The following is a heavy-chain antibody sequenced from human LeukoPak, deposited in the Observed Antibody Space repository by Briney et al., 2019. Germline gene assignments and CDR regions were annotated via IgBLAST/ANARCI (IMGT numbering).Heavy chain of an antibody. CDR3: AREYSSSQLAYYYMDV. D-gene: IGHD6-13*01. Sequence: SETLSLTCTVSGGSISSANYYRGWIRQPPGKGLEWIGSIYYSGSTYYNPSLKSRVTISVDTSKNQFSLKLSSVTAADTAVYYCAREYSSSQLAYYYMDVWGKGTTVTVSS. V-gene: IGHV4-39*07. CDR1: GGSISSANYY. CDR2: IYYSGST. J-gene: IGHJ6*03.